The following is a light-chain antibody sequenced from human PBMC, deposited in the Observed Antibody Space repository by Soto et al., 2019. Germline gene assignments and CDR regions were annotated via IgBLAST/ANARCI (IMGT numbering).Light chain of an antibody. J-gene: IGKJ4*01. V-gene: IGKV3-20*01. CDR3: QHYRTS. CDR2: GAS. CDR1: QSVSSSY. Sequence: ENGLSQSPGTMSLSPGERATLSCRASQSVSSSYLAWYQQKPGQAPRQLIYGASSRATGIPDRFSGSGSGTDFTLTITRLEPEDFAVYYCQHYRTSFGGGTRVEIK.